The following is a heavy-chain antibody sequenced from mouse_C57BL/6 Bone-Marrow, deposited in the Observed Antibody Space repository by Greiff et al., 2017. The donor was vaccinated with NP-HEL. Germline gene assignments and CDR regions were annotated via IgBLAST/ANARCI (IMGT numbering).Heavy chain of an antibody. V-gene: IGHV2-9-1*01. J-gene: IGHJ4*01. Sequence: QVQLKESGPGLVAPSQSLSITCTVSGFSLTSYAISWVRQPPGKGLEWLGVIWTGGGTNYNSALKSRLSISKDNSKSQVSLKMNSLQTDDTARYYCASGVYYGNYAGAMDYWGQGTSVTVSS. D-gene: IGHD2-1*01. CDR2: IWTGGGT. CDR3: ASGVYYGNYAGAMDY. CDR1: GFSLTSYA.